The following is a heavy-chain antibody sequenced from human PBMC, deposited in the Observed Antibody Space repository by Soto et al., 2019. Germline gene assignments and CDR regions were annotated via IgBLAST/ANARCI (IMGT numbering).Heavy chain of an antibody. J-gene: IGHJ4*02. Sequence: QVQLVQSGAEVKKPGSSVKVSCKASGGTFSIYTISWVRQAPGQGLEWMGRIIPILGLANYAQKFQGRVTITADKSTSTAYMELSSLRSEDTAVYYCASRYDSNDYWGQGTLVTVSS. CDR3: ASRYDSNDY. V-gene: IGHV1-69*02. CDR1: GGTFSIYT. CDR2: IIPILGLA. D-gene: IGHD3-22*01.